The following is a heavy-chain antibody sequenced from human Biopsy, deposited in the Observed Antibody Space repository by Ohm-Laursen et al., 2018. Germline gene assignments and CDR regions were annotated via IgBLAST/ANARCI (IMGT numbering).Heavy chain of an antibody. J-gene: IGHJ4*02. V-gene: IGHV4-59*01. Sequence: PSETLSLTCIVSDGSINSYYWNWIRQPPGKRLEWIGNIYYSGSTNFNPSLKSRVTISVDTSKNQFSLKLSSVTAADTAVYFCARGSSYGYDFDYWGQGTLVAVSS. CDR2: IYYSGST. CDR3: ARGSSYGYDFDY. D-gene: IGHD5-18*01. CDR1: DGSINSYY.